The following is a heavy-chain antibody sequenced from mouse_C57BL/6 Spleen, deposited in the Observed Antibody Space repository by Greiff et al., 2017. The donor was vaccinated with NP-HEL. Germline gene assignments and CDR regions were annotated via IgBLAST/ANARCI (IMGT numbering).Heavy chain of an antibody. CDR2: IYPSDSET. CDR3: ARSENYAMDY. Sequence: QVQLQQPGAELVRPGSSVKLSCKASGYTFTSYWMDWVKQRPGQGPEWIGNIYPSDSETHYNQKFKDKATLTVDKSSSTAYMQLSSLTSEDSAVYYCARSENYAMDYWGQGTSVTVSS. CDR1: GYTFTSYW. J-gene: IGHJ4*01. V-gene: IGHV1-61*01.